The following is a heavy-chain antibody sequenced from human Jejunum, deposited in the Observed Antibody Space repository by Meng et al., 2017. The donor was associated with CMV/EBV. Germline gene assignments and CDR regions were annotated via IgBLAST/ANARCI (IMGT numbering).Heavy chain of an antibody. Sequence: SCKASEYTITDYFLHWVRQAPGQGLQWMGRINPNSGVTNYAHNFQGRVAMTRDTSIGAAYMELSRLKSDDTAVYYCARGYYDRFFDYWGQGTLVTVSS. D-gene: IGHD3-22*01. V-gene: IGHV1-2*06. CDR3: ARGYYDRFFDY. CDR2: INPNSGVT. CDR1: EYTITDYF. J-gene: IGHJ4*02.